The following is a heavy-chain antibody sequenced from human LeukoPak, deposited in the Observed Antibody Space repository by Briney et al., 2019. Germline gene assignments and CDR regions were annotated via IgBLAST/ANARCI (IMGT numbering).Heavy chain of an antibody. V-gene: IGHV4-39*01. D-gene: IGHD1-26*01. CDR1: GGSISSNAYY. J-gene: IGHJ4*02. CDR2: IYSSVST. CDR3: AYSGSYGHLGY. Sequence: SETLSLTCTVSGGSISSNAYYWAWIRQPPGKGLEWIGSIYSSVSTYYNPSLKSRVTITVDTSKNQFSLRLSSVTAADTALYYCAYSGSYGHLGYWGQGIPVTVSS.